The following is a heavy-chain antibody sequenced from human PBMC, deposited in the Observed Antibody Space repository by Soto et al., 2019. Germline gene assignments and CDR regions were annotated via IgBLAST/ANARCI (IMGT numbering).Heavy chain of an antibody. J-gene: IGHJ4*02. CDR2: ISAYNGNT. D-gene: IGHD3-9*01. V-gene: IGHV1-18*01. CDR3: ARERGGDYDILTGYYLLRDY. CDR1: GYTFTSYG. Sequence: QVQLVQSGAEVKKPGASVKVSCKASGYTFTSYGISWVRQAPGQGLEWMGWISAYNGNTNYAQKLQGRGTMTTDTSTSTAYMELRSLRSDDTAVYYCARERGGDYDILTGYYLLRDYWGQGTLVTVSS.